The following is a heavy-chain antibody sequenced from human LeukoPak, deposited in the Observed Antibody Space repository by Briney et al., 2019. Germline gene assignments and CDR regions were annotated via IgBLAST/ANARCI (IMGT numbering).Heavy chain of an antibody. Sequence: ASVKVSCKASGYTFTDYYMHWVRQAPGQGLEWMEWMNPNSGGTNYPQKFQGRVTMTRDTSINTAYMELSRLRSDDTAVYYCARDLSGTYQIDYWGQGTLVTVSS. J-gene: IGHJ4*02. CDR1: GYTFTDYY. D-gene: IGHD3-10*01. V-gene: IGHV1-2*02. CDR3: ARDLSGTYQIDY. CDR2: MNPNSGGT.